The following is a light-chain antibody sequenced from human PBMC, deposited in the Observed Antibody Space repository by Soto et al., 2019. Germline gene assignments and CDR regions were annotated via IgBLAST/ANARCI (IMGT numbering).Light chain of an antibody. CDR1: SSDVGVYNY. J-gene: IGLJ1*01. CDR3: GSYATYIPPV. V-gene: IGLV2-14*01. Sequence: QSVLPQPASGSGSPGQAITISCTGTSSDVGVYNYVSWYQQYPGKAPKLMIYDVSNRPSGVSNRFSGSKSGNTASLTISGLQAEDEADYYCGSYATYIPPVLGTGSKLTVL. CDR2: DVS.